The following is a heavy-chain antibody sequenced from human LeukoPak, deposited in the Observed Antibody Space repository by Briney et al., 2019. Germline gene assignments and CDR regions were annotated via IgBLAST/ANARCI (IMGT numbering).Heavy chain of an antibody. V-gene: IGHV1-18*01. Sequence: ASVKVSCKASGYTFTSYGISWVRQAPGQGLEWMGWISAYNGNTNYAQKPQGRVAMSTDTSTSTASLELRRLRSDDTAVYYCARDQEAYYYGSGSPHWGQGTLVTVSS. D-gene: IGHD3-10*01. J-gene: IGHJ4*02. CDR2: ISAYNGNT. CDR3: ARDQEAYYYGSGSPH. CDR1: GYTFTSYG.